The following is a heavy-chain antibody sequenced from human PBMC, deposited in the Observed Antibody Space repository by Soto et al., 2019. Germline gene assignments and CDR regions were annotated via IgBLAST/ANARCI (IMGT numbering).Heavy chain of an antibody. V-gene: IGHV4-30-4*01. CDR1: GGSISSGDYY. J-gene: IGHJ4*02. Sequence: QVQLQESGPGLVKPSQTLSLTCTVSGGSISSGDYYWSWIRQPPGKGLEWIGYIYYSGSTYYNPSLKSGXXIXVXXSKNQFSLKLSSVTAADTAVYYCARVPAAMWRFDYWGQGTLVTVSS. D-gene: IGHD2-2*01. CDR2: IYYSGST. CDR3: ARVPAAMWRFDY.